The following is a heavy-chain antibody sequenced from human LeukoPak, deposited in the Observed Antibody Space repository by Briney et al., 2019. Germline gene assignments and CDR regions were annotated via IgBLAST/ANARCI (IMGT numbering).Heavy chain of an antibody. D-gene: IGHD3-10*01. CDR3: ARGGRSGSYYKAFDY. J-gene: IGHJ4*02. CDR2: IGTAGDT. CDR1: GFTFSSYD. Sequence: GGSLRLSCAASGFTFSSYDMHCVRQATGKGLEWVSAIGTAGDTYYPGPVKGRVTISRENAKNSLYLQMNSLRAGDTAVYYCARGGRSGSYYKAFDYWGQGTLVTVSS. V-gene: IGHV3-13*01.